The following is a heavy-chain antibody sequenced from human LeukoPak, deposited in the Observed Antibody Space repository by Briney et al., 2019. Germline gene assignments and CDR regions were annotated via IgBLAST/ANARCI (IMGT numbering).Heavy chain of an antibody. CDR1: GGSISGYY. CDR2: IYYSGST. D-gene: IGHD3-3*01. Sequence: SETLSLTCTVSGGSISGYYWSWIRQPPGKGLEWIGSIYYSGSTYYNPSLKSRVTISVDTSKNQFFLKLSSVTAADTAVYYCARQKKERITIFGVVWKANWFDPWGQGTLVTVSS. J-gene: IGHJ5*02. CDR3: ARQKKERITIFGVVWKANWFDP. V-gene: IGHV4-39*01.